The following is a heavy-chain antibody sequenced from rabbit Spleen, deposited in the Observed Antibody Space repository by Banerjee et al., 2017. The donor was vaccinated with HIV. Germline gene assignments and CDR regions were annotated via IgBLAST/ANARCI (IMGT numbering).Heavy chain of an antibody. CDR1: GFAFSAYTF. J-gene: IGHJ4*01. V-gene: IGHV1S40*01. D-gene: IGHD4-1*01. CDR3: ARDLDDVIGWNFNL. Sequence: QSLEESGGGLVKPGGTLTLTCTVSGFAFSAYTFMCWVRQAPGKGLEWIACINAITGRAVYASWAKGRFTFSRTSSTTVTLQMTSLTVADTATYFCARDLDDVIGWNFNLWGPGTLVTVS. CDR2: INAITGRA.